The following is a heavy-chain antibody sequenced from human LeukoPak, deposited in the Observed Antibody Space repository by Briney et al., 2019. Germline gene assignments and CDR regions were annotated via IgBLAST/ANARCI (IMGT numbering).Heavy chain of an antibody. V-gene: IGHV3-7*01. CDR2: IKQDGSEK. CDR1: GFTFSSYW. D-gene: IGHD3-22*01. J-gene: IGHJ4*02. Sequence: GGSLRLSCAASGFTFSSYWMSWVRQAPGKGLEWVANIKQDGSEKYYVDSVKGRFTISRDNAKNSLYLQMNSLRAEGTAVYYCATGSYYDSSGYYWGQGTLVTVSS. CDR3: ATGSYYDSSGYY.